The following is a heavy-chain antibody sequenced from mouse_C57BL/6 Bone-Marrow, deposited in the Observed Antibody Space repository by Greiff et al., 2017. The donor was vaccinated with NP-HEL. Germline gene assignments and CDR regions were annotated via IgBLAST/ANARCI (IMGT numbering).Heavy chain of an antibody. CDR2: ISNLAYSI. CDR1: GFTFSDYG. Sequence: DVKLVESGGGLVQPGGSLKLSCAASGFTFSDYGMAWVRQAPRKGPEWVAFISNLAYSIYYADTVTGRFTISRENAKNTLYLEMSSLRSEDTAMYYCARLNYGSSFYWYFDVWGTGTTVTVSS. J-gene: IGHJ1*03. V-gene: IGHV5-15*01. CDR3: ARLNYGSSFYWYFDV. D-gene: IGHD1-1*01.